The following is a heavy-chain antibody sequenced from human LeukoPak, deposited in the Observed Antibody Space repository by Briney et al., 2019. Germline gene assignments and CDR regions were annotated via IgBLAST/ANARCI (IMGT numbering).Heavy chain of an antibody. CDR3: AKDGFDY. J-gene: IGHJ4*02. CDR2: IRYDGSDK. CDR1: GFTFSNYN. V-gene: IGHV3-30*02. Sequence: GGSLRLSCAAPGFTFSNYNIHWVRQAPGKGLEWVAFIRYDGSDKYYADSVKGRFTISRDNSKNTLYLQMISLGPEDTAVYYCAKDGFDYWGQGTLVTVSS.